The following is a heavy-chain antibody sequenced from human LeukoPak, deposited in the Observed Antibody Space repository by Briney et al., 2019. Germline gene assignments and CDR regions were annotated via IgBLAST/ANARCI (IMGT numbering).Heavy chain of an antibody. Sequence: ASVKVSCKASGYTFTSYGISWVRQAPGQGLEWMGWISAYNGNTNYAQKLQGRVTMTTDTSTSAAYMELRSLRSDDTAVYYCARPLGTGSGWYRDRDAFDIWGQGTMVTVPS. J-gene: IGHJ3*02. V-gene: IGHV1-18*01. D-gene: IGHD6-19*01. CDR1: GYTFTSYG. CDR2: ISAYNGNT. CDR3: ARPLGTGSGWYRDRDAFDI.